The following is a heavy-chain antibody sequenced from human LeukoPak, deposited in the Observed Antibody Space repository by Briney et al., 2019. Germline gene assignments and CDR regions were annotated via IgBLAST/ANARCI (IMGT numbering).Heavy chain of an antibody. J-gene: IGHJ4*02. CDR3: ARGLHLPDYLSPY. V-gene: IGHV3-23*01. CDR1: GFTFSSYA. CDR2: ISGSGGST. Sequence: GGSLRLSCAASGFTFSSYAMSWVRQAPGKGLEWVSAISGSGGSTYYADSVKGRFTISRDNSKNTLYLQMNSLRAEDTAVYYCARGLHLPDYLSPYWGQGTLVTVSS. D-gene: IGHD4-11*01.